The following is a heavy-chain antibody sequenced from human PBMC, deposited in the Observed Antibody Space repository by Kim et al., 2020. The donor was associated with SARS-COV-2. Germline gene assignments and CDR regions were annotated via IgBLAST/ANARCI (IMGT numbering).Heavy chain of an antibody. CDR3: ARDGLQKRITIFGVVLHAHNWFDP. J-gene: IGHJ5*02. CDR1: GYTFTGYY. Sequence: ASVKVSCKASGYTFTGYYMHWVRQAPGQGLEWMGWINPNSGGTNYAQKFQGRVTMTRDTSISTAYMELSRLRSDDTAVYYCARDGLQKRITIFGVVLHAHNWFDPWGQGTLVTVSS. D-gene: IGHD3-3*01. CDR2: INPNSGGT. V-gene: IGHV1-2*02.